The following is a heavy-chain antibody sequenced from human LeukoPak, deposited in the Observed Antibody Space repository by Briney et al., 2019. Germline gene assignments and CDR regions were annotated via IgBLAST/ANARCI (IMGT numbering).Heavy chain of an antibody. J-gene: IGHJ4*02. CDR1: GGSFSGYY. CDR3: ARVKSSSCYGLFDY. Sequence: LSLTCAVYGGSFSGYYWSWIRQHPGKGLEWIGYIYYSGSTYYNPSLKSRVTISVDTSKNQFSLKLSSVTAADTAVYYCARVKSSSCYGLFDYWGQGTRSPSPQ. CDR2: IYYSGST. D-gene: IGHD6-13*01. V-gene: IGHV4-31*11.